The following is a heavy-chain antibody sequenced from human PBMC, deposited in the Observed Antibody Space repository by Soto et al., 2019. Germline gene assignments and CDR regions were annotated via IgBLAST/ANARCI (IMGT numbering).Heavy chain of an antibody. CDR3: ARGDCSGGSCIYYYGMDV. D-gene: IGHD2-15*01. Sequence: ASVKVSCKASGYTFTSYYINWVLQATGQGLEWMGWMNPNSGNTGYAQKFQGRVTMTRNTSISTAYMELSSLRSEDTAVYYCARGDCSGGSCIYYYGMDVWGQGTTVTVSS. CDR1: GYTFTSYY. V-gene: IGHV1-8*01. J-gene: IGHJ6*02. CDR2: MNPNSGNT.